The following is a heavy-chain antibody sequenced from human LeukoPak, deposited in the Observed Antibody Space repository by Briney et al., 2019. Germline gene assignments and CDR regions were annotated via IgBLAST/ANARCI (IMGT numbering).Heavy chain of an antibody. Sequence: GASVKVSCKASGYTFTSYYMHWVRQAPGQGLEWMGIINPSGGSTSYAQKFQGRVTMTRDMSTSTVYMELSSLRSEDTAEYYCARRGSSSSGGSYYYYMDVWGKGTTVTVSS. CDR3: ARRGSSSSGGSYYYYMDV. CDR2: INPSGGST. CDR1: GYTFTSYY. V-gene: IGHV1-46*01. D-gene: IGHD6-6*01. J-gene: IGHJ6*03.